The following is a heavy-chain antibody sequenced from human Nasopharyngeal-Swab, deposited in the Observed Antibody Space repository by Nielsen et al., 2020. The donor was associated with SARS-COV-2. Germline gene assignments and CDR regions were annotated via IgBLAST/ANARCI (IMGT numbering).Heavy chain of an antibody. J-gene: IGHJ6*03. V-gene: IGHV1-69*06. CDR1: GGTFSSYA. CDR3: ARNIVVVPAATPNYYYMDV. Sequence: SVKVSCKASGGTFSSYAISWVRQAPGQGLEWMGGIIPIFGTANYAQKFQGRVTITADKSTSTAYMELSSLRSEDTAVYYCARNIVVVPAATPNYYYMDVWGKGTTVTVSS. CDR2: IIPIFGTA. D-gene: IGHD2-2*01.